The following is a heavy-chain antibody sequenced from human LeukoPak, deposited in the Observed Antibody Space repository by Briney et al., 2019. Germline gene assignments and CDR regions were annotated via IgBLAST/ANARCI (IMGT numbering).Heavy chain of an antibody. D-gene: IGHD2-2*01. J-gene: IGHJ3*02. CDR3: ARGDDQRDAFDI. V-gene: IGHV4-61*02. CDR1: GGSISSGSYY. CDR2: IYTSGST. Sequence: SETLSLTCTVSGGSISSGSYYWSWIRQPAGKGLEWIGRIYTSGSTNYNPSLKSRVTMSVDTSKNQFSLKLSSVTAADTAVYYCARGDDQRDAFDIWGQGTMVTVSS.